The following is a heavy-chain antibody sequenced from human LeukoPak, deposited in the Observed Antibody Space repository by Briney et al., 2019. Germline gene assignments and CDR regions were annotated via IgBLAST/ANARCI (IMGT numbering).Heavy chain of an antibody. D-gene: IGHD1-26*01. V-gene: IGHV5-51*01. Sequence: GESLKISCKGSGYSFTSYWIGWVRQMPGKGLEWMGIIYPGDSDTRYSPSFQGQVTISADKSISTAYLQWSSLKASDTAMYYCARRSIVGASPQWWFDPWGQGTLVTVSS. CDR3: ARRSIVGASPQWWFDP. CDR1: GYSFTSYW. J-gene: IGHJ5*02. CDR2: IYPGDSDT.